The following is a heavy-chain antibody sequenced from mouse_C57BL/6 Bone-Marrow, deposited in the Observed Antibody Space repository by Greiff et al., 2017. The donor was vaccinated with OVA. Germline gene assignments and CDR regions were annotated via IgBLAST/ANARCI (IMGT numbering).Heavy chain of an antibody. J-gene: IGHJ4*01. V-gene: IGHV5-9*01. Sequence: EVMLVESGGGLVKPGGSLKLSCAVSGFTFSSYTMSWVRQTPEKRLEWVATISGGGGNTYYPASVKGRFTISRDNAKNTTYLQMSSLRSEDTALYYCARDDGFRRWFSAMAYWGQGTSVTVSS. CDR3: ARDDGFRRWFSAMAY. D-gene: IGHD2-2*01. CDR1: GFTFSSYT. CDR2: ISGGGGNT.